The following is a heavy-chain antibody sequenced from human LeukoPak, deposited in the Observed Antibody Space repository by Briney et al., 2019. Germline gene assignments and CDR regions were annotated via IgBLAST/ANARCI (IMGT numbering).Heavy chain of an antibody. D-gene: IGHD3-22*01. CDR3: ARNDDSSGYYQYFDY. CDR2: INPSGGNT. J-gene: IGHJ4*02. CDR1: GYTFIIYY. V-gene: IGHV1-46*01. Sequence: VASVKVSCKASGYTFIIYYMHWVRQAPGQGLEWMGLINPSGGNTNYAQTFQGRVTMTRDTSTSTVYMELSSLRSEDTAVYYCARNDDSSGYYQYFDYWGQGTLVTVSS.